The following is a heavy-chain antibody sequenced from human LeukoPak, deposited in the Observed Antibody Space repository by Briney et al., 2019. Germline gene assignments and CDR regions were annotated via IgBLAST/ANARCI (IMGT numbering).Heavy chain of an antibody. D-gene: IGHD3-22*01. CDR2: INWNGGST. Sequence: PGGSLRLSCAASGFTFDDYGMSWVRQAPGKGLEWVSGINWNGGSTGYVDSVKGRFTISRDNAKNSLYLQMNSLRAEDTALYYCAAYYYDSSGYLNFDYWGQGTLVTVSS. CDR1: GFTFDDYG. J-gene: IGHJ4*02. CDR3: AAYYYDSSGYLNFDY. V-gene: IGHV3-20*04.